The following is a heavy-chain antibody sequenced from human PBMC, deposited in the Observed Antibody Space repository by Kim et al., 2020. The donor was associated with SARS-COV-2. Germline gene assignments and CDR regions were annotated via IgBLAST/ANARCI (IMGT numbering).Heavy chain of an antibody. D-gene: IGHD1-20*01. V-gene: IGHV1-69*13. Sequence: SVKVSCKASGGTFSSYAISWVRQAPGQGLEWMGGIIPIFGTANYAQKFQGRVTITADESTSTAYMELSSLRSEDTAVYYCARDATSVSDYNWFDPWGQGTLVTVSS. CDR3: ARDATSVSDYNWFDP. CDR2: IIPIFGTA. CDR1: GGTFSSYA. J-gene: IGHJ5*02.